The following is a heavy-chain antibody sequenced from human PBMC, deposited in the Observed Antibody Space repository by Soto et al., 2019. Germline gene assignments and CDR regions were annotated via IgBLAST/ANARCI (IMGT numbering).Heavy chain of an antibody. V-gene: IGHV4-30-4*01. D-gene: IGHD3-22*01. Sequence: SETLSLTCTVSGGSISSGDYYWSWIRQPPGKGLEWIGYIYYSGSTYYNPSLKSRVTISVDTSKNQFSLKLSSVTAADTAVYYCARRPIRWPGEDSSELFDPWGQGTLVTVSS. CDR1: GGSISSGDYY. J-gene: IGHJ5*02. CDR2: IYYSGST. CDR3: ARRPIRWPGEDSSELFDP.